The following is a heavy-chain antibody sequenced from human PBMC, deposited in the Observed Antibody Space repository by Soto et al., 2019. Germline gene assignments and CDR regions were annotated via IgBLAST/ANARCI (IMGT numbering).Heavy chain of an antibody. V-gene: IGHV4-39*02. J-gene: IGHJ4*02. CDR2: IYYSGST. D-gene: IGHD3-22*01. CDR1: GGSISSSSYY. CDR3: AREYSLAVVAPGY. Sequence: PSETLSLTCTVSGGSISSSSYYWGWIRQPPGKGLEWIGSIYYSGSTYYNPSLKSRVTISKNTLYLQMNSLRAEDTSVYYCAREYSLAVVAPGYWGQGILVTVSS.